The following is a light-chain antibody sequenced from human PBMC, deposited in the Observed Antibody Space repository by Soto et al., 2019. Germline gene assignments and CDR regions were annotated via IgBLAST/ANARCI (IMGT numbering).Light chain of an antibody. J-gene: IGLJ2*01. CDR2: LNSDGSH. Sequence: QLVLTQSPSASASLGASVKLTCTLSSGHSSYAIAWHQQQPEKGPRYLMKLNSDGSHSKGDGIPDRFSGSSSGAERYLTISRLQSEDEADYYCQTWGTGIRVVFGGGTKLTVL. CDR3: QTWGTGIRVV. V-gene: IGLV4-69*01. CDR1: SGHSSYA.